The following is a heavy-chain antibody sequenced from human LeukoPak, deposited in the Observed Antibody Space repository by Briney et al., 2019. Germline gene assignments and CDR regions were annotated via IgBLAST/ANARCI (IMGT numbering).Heavy chain of an antibody. CDR2: IYPADSNT. Sequence: GESLKISCKGSGYTFPNYWIGWVRQMPRKGLEWIGIIYPADSNTRYSPSFQGQVTISADKSISTAYLQWSSLKASDTAMYYCARFAYGSDYFPGHYWGQGTLVTVSS. J-gene: IGHJ4*02. CDR3: ARFAYGSDYFPGHY. V-gene: IGHV5-51*01. D-gene: IGHD3-22*01. CDR1: GYTFPNYW.